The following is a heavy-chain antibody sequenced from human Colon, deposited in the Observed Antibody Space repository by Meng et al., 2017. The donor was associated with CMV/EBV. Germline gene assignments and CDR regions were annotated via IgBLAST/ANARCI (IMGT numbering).Heavy chain of an antibody. Sequence: VQLVRPGAEGQKPGSSVKGSCRTSGGSVSNYAVSWLPQAPGQGLAWMGGIVPIFVTPNYAQKFQGRVTVTADESTSTAYMALSSLTSEYTAIYYCARARDRDSLYNFNSWGQGTLVTVSS. J-gene: IGHJ4*02. CDR3: ARARDRDSLYNFNS. CDR2: IVPIFVTP. CDR1: GGSVSNYA. V-gene: IGHV1-69*12. D-gene: IGHD5-24*01.